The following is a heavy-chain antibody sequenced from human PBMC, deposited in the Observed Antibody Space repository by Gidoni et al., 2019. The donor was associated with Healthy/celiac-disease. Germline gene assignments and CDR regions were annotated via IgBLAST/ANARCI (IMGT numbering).Heavy chain of an antibody. CDR1: GFTVSSNY. CDR2: IYSGGST. D-gene: IGHD4-17*01. CDR3: ARVKYGDPRAYWYFDL. J-gene: IGHJ2*01. V-gene: IGHV3-53*01. Sequence: EVQLVESGGGLIKPGGSLRLSCAASGFTVSSNYMSWVRQAPGKGLEWVSVIYSGGSTYYADSVKGRFTISRDNSKNTLYLQMNSLRAEDTAVYYCARVKYGDPRAYWYFDLWGRGTLVTVSS.